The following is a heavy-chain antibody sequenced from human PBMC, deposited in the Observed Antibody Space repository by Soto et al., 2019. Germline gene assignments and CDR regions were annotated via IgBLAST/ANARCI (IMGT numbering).Heavy chain of an antibody. J-gene: IGHJ4*02. D-gene: IGHD3-10*01. CDR1: GVSISSGNW. CDR2: IFHDGTA. Sequence: QVKLQESGPGLATPSGTLSLTCAVSGVSISSGNWWTWVRQSPQRGLEYIGEIFHDGTANYYPSSERRVAISVDTSKNLFSLKLTSVTAADTAIFFCARLVNDTRLNYMYFAFWGQGPLVTVSS. CDR3: ARLVNDTRLNYMYFAF. V-gene: IGHV4-4*02.